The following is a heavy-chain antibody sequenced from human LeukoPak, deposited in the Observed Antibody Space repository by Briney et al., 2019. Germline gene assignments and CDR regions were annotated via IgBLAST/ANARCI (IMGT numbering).Heavy chain of an antibody. CDR3: ATTCGGDCYPVFDY. J-gene: IGHJ4*02. CDR1: GGTFSSYA. D-gene: IGHD2-21*02. CDR2: IIPIFGTA. V-gene: IGHV1-69*13. Sequence: SVTVSCTASGGTFSSYAISWVPQAPGQGLEWMGGIIPIFGTANYAQKFQGRVTITADESTSTAYMELSSLRSEDTAVYYCATTCGGDCYPVFDYWGQGTLVTVSS.